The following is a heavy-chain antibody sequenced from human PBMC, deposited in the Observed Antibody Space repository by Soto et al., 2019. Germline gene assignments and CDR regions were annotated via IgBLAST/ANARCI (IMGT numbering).Heavy chain of an antibody. CDR1: GGSFSDYY. CDR3: ASGRPSTDCSSGVCYPVAGYFYMDV. CDR2: THYSGGA. Sequence: QVQLHESGPGLVKPSETLSLTCTVSGGSFSDYYWSWIRQPPGKGLEWVGYTHYSGGAIYSPSLKSRVIMSVDTSKKQISLTLNSVTAAETAVYYCASGRPSTDCSSGVCYPVAGYFYMDVWGKGTVVSVSS. J-gene: IGHJ6*03. D-gene: IGHD2-8*01. V-gene: IGHV4-59*08.